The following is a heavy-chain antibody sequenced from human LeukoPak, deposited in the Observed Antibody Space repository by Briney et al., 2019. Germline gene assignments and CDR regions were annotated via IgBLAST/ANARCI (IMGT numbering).Heavy chain of an antibody. J-gene: IGHJ4*02. CDR1: GFTFSSYA. V-gene: IGHV3-23*01. CDR2: ISGSGGST. D-gene: IGHD3-16*02. CDR3: AKLWADVWGSYRFDY. Sequence: AGSLRLSCAASGFTFSSYAMSWVRQAPAKGLEWVSAISGSGGSTYYADSVKGRFTISRDNSKNTLYLQMNSLRAEDTAVYYCAKLWADVWGSYRFDYWGQGTLVTVSS.